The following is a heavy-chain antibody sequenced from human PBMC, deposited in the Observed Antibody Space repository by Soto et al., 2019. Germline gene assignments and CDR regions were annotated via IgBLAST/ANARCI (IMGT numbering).Heavy chain of an antibody. J-gene: IGHJ5*02. D-gene: IGHD6-13*01. CDR2: IYYSGST. CDR3: ARDSLSSSWYGLPGFNWFDP. V-gene: IGHV4-59*01. CDR1: GGSISSYY. Sequence: SETLSLTCTVSGGSISSYYWSWIRQPPGKGLEWIGYIYYSGSTNYNPSLKSRVTISVDTSKNQFSLKLSSVTAADTAVYYCARDSLSSSWYGLPGFNWFDPWGQGTLVTVSS.